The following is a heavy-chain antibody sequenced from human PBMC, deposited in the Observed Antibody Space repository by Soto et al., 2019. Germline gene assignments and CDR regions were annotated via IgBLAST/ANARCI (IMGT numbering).Heavy chain of an antibody. CDR1: GGSISSYY. D-gene: IGHD3-16*01. CDR2: IYYSGST. CDR3: ARRWGTTFDY. Sequence: QVQLQESGPGLVKPSETLSLTCTVSGGSISSYYWSCIRQPPGKGLEWIGYIYYSGSTNYNPSLKSRVTISVATSKNQFSLKLSSVTAADTAVYHCARRWGTTFDYWGQGTLVTVSS. J-gene: IGHJ4*02. V-gene: IGHV4-59*08.